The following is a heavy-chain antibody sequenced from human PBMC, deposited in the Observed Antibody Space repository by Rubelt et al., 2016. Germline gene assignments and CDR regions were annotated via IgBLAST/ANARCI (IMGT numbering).Heavy chain of an antibody. J-gene: IGHJ4*02. V-gene: IGHV3-30*18. CDR2: ISYDGSNK. CDR3: EKDWWTDTAMDY. D-gene: IGHD5-18*01. Sequence: RGESGGDLVQPGGSLRLSCAASRFTFSTYAMNWVRKAPGRGLEWVAVISYDGSNKYYADSVKGRFTISRDNSKNTLYLQMNSLRAEDTAVYYCEKDWWTDTAMDYWGQGTLVTVSS. CDR1: RFTFSTYA.